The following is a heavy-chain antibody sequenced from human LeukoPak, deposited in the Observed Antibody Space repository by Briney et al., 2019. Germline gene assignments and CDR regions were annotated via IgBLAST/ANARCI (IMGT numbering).Heavy chain of an antibody. CDR3: ARGQDYYYYYMDV. Sequence: PGGSLRLSCAASGFTFSSYGMSWVRQAPGKGLEWVSGISGSGGSTYYADSVKGRFTISRDNSKNSVYLQMNSLRAEDTAVYYCARGQDYYYYYMDVWGKGTTVIVSS. J-gene: IGHJ6*03. V-gene: IGHV3-23*01. CDR2: ISGSGGST. CDR1: GFTFSSYG.